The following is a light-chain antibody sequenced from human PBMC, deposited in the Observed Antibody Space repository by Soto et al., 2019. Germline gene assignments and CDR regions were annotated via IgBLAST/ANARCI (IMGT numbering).Light chain of an antibody. CDR2: GAS. CDR1: QSVSSSY. CDR3: QQYGSSPPWT. V-gene: IGKV3-20*01. J-gene: IGKJ1*01. Sequence: EIVLTQSPGTLSLSPGERATLSCRASQSVSSSYLAWYQQKPGQAPRLLIYGASSRDTGIPDRFSGSGSGTDFTLTISRLEPEDFAVYYCQQYGSSPPWTFGQGPKVEIK.